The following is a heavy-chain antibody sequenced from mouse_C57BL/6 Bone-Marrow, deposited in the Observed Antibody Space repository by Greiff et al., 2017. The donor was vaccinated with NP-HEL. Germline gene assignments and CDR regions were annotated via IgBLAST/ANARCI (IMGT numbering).Heavy chain of an antibody. CDR1: GYTFTDYN. Sequence: EVHLVESGPELVKPGASVKMSCKASGYTFTDYNMHWVKQSHGKSLEWIGYINPNNGGTSYNQKFKGKATLTVNKSSSTAYMELRSLTSEDSAVYYCARAYSNAYAMDYWGQGTSVTVSS. V-gene: IGHV1-22*01. CDR3: ARAYSNAYAMDY. J-gene: IGHJ4*01. D-gene: IGHD2-5*01. CDR2: INPNNGGT.